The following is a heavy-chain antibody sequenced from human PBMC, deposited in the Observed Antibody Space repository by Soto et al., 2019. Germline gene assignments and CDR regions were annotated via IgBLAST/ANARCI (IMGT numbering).Heavy chain of an antibody. CDR1: GFRFSLYA. CDR3: SRDPGGYPLGHFNV. J-gene: IGHJ3*01. V-gene: IGHV3-30*09. D-gene: IGHD2-8*02. CDR2: ISDDGNIR. Sequence: GGSLRLSCAASGFRFSLYAMHWLRQAPGKGPEWVAVISDDGNIRKFANSVKGRFDISRDNSKSTLYLDIFSLRPEDTAVYYCSRDPGGYPLGHFNVWGQGTMVTVSS.